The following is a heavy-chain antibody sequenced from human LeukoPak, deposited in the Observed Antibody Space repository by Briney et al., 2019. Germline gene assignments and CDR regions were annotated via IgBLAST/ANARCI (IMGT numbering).Heavy chain of an antibody. CDR3: ARDMNWRASIWYFDL. D-gene: IGHD3-16*01. J-gene: IGHJ2*01. V-gene: IGHV1-2*02. CDR2: INPNTGGT. Sequence: ASVKVSCKASGYTFTGYYIHWVRQAPGQGLEWMGWINPNTGGTNFAQRFQGRVTMTRDTSINTAYLELRRLTSDDTAVYYCARDMNWRASIWYFDLWGRGTLVTVSS. CDR1: GYTFTGYY.